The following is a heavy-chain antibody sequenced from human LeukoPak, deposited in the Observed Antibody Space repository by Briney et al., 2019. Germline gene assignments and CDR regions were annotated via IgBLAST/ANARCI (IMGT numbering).Heavy chain of an antibody. CDR2: INTYNGNT. V-gene: IGHV1-18*01. CDR1: GYIFTSYG. CDR3: ARDLVHHRLLAAVYNWFDP. D-gene: IGHD3-3*02. J-gene: IGHJ5*02. Sequence: ASVKVSCKASGYIFTSYGISWVRQAPGQGLEWMGWINTYNGNTKYAQKVQGRVTMTTDTSTSTAYMEVRSLTSDDTAVYYCARDLVHHRLLAAVYNWFDPWGQGTLVTVSS.